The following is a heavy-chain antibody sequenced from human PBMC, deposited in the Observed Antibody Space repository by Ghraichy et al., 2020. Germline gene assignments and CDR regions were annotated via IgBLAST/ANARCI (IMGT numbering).Heavy chain of an antibody. Sequence: SVKVSCKASGCTFTSYAISWVRQAPGQGLEWMGGIIPTFGTTNYAQKFQGRVTITADESTSTAYMELSSLRSEDTAVYYCARWPRYSSSTSCQSYYFDYWGQGTLVTVSS. CDR3: ARWPRYSSSTSCQSYYFDY. J-gene: IGHJ4*02. V-gene: IGHV1-69*13. CDR2: IIPTFGTT. D-gene: IGHD2-2*01. CDR1: GCTFTSYA.